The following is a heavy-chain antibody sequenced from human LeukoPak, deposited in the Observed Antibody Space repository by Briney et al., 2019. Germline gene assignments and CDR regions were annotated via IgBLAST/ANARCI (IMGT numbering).Heavy chain of an antibody. D-gene: IGHD3-22*01. CDR2: ISGSAGGT. CDR1: GITLSNYG. Sequence: PGGSLRLSCAVSGITLSNYGVSWVRQAQGKGPEWVAGISGSAGGTYYADSVKGRFTISRDNAKNTLYLQLNNLRAEDTAVYFCAKRGVVIRVILVGFYKEAYYFDSWGQGALVTVSS. CDR3: AKRGVVIRVILVGFYKEAYYFDS. V-gene: IGHV3-23*01. J-gene: IGHJ4*02.